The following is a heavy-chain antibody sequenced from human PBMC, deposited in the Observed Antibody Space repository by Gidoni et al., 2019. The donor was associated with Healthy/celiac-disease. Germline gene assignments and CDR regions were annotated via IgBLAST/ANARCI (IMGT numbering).Heavy chain of an antibody. CDR3: ARAKSRYFDWYFDL. J-gene: IGHJ2*01. CDR2: INPNSGGT. D-gene: IGHD5-12*01. CDR1: GYTFTGYY. V-gene: IGHV1-2*02. Sequence: QVQLVPSGAEVKKPGASVKVSCKASGYTFTGYYMHWVRQAPGQGLEWMGWINPNSGGTNYAQKVQGRVTMTRDTSISTAYMELSRLRSDDTAVYYCARAKSRYFDWYFDLWGRGTLVTVSS.